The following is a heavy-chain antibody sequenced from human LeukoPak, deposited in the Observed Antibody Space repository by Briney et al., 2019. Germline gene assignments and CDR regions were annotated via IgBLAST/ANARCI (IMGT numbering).Heavy chain of an antibody. D-gene: IGHD6-19*01. V-gene: IGHV3-53*01. Sequence: GGSLRLSCAASGFTVSSNYMSWVRQAPGKGLEWVSVIYSGGSTYYADSVKGRFTISRDNAKNSLYLQMNSLRAEDTAVYYCARDGYSSGWYDYWGQGTLVTVSS. CDR3: ARDGYSSGWYDY. CDR1: GFTVSSNY. CDR2: IYSGGST. J-gene: IGHJ4*02.